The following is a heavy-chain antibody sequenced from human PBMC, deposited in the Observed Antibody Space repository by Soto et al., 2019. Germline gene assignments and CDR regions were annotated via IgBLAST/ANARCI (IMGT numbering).Heavy chain of an antibody. J-gene: IGHJ4*02. D-gene: IGHD6-6*01. CDR1: GFTFSAYG. V-gene: IGHV3-30*18. Sequence: QVQVVESGGGVVQPGRSLRLSCGASGFTFSAYGMHWVRQAPGRGLEWVAGISKEGRNKNYADYVEGRFTISRDNSKNTLYLQMDNLRTDDTAVYYCAEDRTPSRLPFDFWGQGTLVTVSS. CDR3: AEDRTPSRLPFDF. CDR2: ISKEGRNK.